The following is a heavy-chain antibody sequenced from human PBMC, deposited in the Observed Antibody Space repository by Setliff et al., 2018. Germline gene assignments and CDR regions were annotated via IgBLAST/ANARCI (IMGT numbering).Heavy chain of an antibody. D-gene: IGHD1-26*01. CDR1: GYTFTSYG. V-gene: IGHV1-18*01. CDR2: ISAYNGNT. J-gene: IGHJ4*02. CDR3: ARLGVGATTGKSYYFDY. Sequence: GASVKVSCKASGYTFTSYGISWVRQAPGQGLEWMGWISAYNGNTNYAQKLQGRVTMTTDTSTSTAYMELRSLRSDDTAVYYCARLGVGATTGKSYYFDYWGQGTLVTVSS.